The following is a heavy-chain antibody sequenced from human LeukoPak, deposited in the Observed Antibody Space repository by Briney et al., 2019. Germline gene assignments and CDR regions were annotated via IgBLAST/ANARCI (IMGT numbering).Heavy chain of an antibody. J-gene: IGHJ5*02. CDR2: VYYNGNT. CDR3: ARVGWGDAAAHPNWLDP. V-gene: IGHV4-39*07. Sequence: SETLSLTCTVSGGSISSGSYYWGWIRQPPGTGLEWIANVYYNGNTAYNPPLRSRVTISIVTSKSQFSLRLNSVTAADTAVYYCARVGWGDAAAHPNWLDPWGQGTLVTVSS. D-gene: IGHD6-6*01. CDR1: GGSISSGSYY.